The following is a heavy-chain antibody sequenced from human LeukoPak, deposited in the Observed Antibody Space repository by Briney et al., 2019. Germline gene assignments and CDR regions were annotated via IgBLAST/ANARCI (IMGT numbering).Heavy chain of an antibody. CDR2: ISGSGGST. CDR1: GFTFSRYA. D-gene: IGHD3-10*01. V-gene: IGHV3-23*01. CDR3: RWFGQFGMDV. J-gene: IGHJ6*02. Sequence: PGGSLRLSCAASGFTFSRYAMSWVRQAPGKGLEGVSAISGSGGSTYYADSVKGRFTISRDNSKNTLYLQMNSLRAEDTAVYYCRWFGQFGMDVWGQGTTVTVSS.